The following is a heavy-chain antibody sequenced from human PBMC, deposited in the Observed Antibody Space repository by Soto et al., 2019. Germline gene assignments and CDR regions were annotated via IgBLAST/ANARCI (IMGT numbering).Heavy chain of an antibody. J-gene: IGHJ4*02. CDR1: GGSISSSNW. Sequence: SETLSLTCAVSGGSISSSNWWSWVRQPPGKGLEWIGEIYHRGTTNYNPSLKSLVSMSVDMSNIQFSLNLTSVTAADTAVYFCARGVSPDYWVQRTLVTVSS. CDR3: ARGVSPDY. CDR2: IYHRGTT. V-gene: IGHV4-4*02.